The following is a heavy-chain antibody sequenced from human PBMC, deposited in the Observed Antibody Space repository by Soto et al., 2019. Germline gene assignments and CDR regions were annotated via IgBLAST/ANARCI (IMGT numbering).Heavy chain of an antibody. V-gene: IGHV4-38-2*01. CDR2: IYHRGST. J-gene: IGHJ5*02. CDR3: AKKVDDLSGTITLFDA. Sequence: PGVPLPLPLAAYGSSITIAHYGGGSRQPPGEGRGWIGSIYHRGSTYYNLSLRSRVSLSIDTAKNQFSLRLTSVTAADTAMYYCAKKVDDLSGTITLFDAWGEGNQGSVSS. CDR1: GSSITIAHY. D-gene: IGHD3-3*01.